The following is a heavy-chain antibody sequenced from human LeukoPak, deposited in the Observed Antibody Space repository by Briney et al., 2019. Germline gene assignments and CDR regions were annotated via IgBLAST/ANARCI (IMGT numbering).Heavy chain of an antibody. D-gene: IGHD3-10*01. CDR2: IYHSGST. Sequence: TSETLSLTCAVSGGSISSSNWWSWVRQPPGKGLEWIGEIYHSGSTNYNPSLKSRVTMSVDTSKNQFSLKLSSVTAADTAVYYCARGSPVPYYYGTKYYYGMDVWGQGTTVTVSS. V-gene: IGHV4-4*02. CDR3: ARGSPVPYYYGTKYYYGMDV. J-gene: IGHJ6*02. CDR1: GGSISSSNW.